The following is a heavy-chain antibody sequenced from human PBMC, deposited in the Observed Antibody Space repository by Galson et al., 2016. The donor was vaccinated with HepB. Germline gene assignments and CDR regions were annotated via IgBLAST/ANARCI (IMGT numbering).Heavy chain of an antibody. J-gene: IGHJ6*02. CDR1: GVPVRTFY. CDR3: ARNDVLQVFHGMDV. CDR2: ISYSGTA. D-gene: IGHD4-11*01. V-gene: IGHV4-59*02. Sequence: SETLSLTCTVSGVPVRTFYWSWVRHPPGKGLEWLGYISYSGTADYNPSLKSRVTISMDKSKNQVSLKLNSTTAADKAVYYCARNDVLQVFHGMDVWGPGTTVTVSS.